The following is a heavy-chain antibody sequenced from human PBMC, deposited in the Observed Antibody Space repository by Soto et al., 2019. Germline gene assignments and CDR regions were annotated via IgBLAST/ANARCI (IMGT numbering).Heavy chain of an antibody. CDR2: INPSGGST. J-gene: IGHJ4*02. D-gene: IGHD6-6*01. CDR3: ARAPFSSSSFFFDY. Sequence: QVQVVQSGSEVKKPGASVKVSCKASGYTFTAYFMHWVRQAPGQGLEWIGIINPSGGSTNYAQKFQGRAAMTWDTSTRTVYMDLSSLRSDDTAVYYCARAPFSSSSFFFDYWGQGTLVTVSS. CDR1: GYTFTAYF. V-gene: IGHV1-46*01.